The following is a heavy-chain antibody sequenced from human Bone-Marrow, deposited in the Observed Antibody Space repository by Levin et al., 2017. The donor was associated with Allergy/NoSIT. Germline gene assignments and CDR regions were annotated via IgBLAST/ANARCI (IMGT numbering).Heavy chain of an antibody. CDR1: GYTFIDYY. CDR3: ARAPPYSTGYYRDY. Sequence: PRASVKVSCKASGYTFIDYYLHWVRQAPGQGLEWMGIINSLGGSTSYGQKFQGRVTMTRDTSTSTVYMELRSLTSQDTSVYFCARAPPYSTGYYRDYWGQGTLVTVSA. J-gene: IGHJ4*02. D-gene: IGHD3-22*01. V-gene: IGHV1-46*01. CDR2: INSLGGST.